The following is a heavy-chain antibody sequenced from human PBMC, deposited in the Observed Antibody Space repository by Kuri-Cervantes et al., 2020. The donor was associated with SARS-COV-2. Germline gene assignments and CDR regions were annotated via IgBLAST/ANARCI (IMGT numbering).Heavy chain of an antibody. J-gene: IGHJ4*02. CDR1: GFTFSDYY. CDR2: ISSSSSYT. Sequence: LSLTCAASGFTFSDYYMSWIRQAPGKGLEWVSYISSSSSYTNYADSVKGRFTISRDNAKNSLYLQMNSLRAEDTAVYYCAGDCSGGSCHFDYWGQGTLVTVSS. V-gene: IGHV3-11*06. CDR3: AGDCSGGSCHFDY. D-gene: IGHD2-15*01.